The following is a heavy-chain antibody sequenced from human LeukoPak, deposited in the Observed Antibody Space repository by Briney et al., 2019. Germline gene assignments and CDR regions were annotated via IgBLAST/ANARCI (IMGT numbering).Heavy chain of an antibody. J-gene: IGHJ4*02. CDR1: GFTFSSYS. D-gene: IGHD4-11*01. Sequence: GGSLRLSCAASGFTFSSYSMNWIRQAPGKGLEWVSSISSSSSYIYYADSVKGRFTISRDNAKNSLYLQMNSLRAEDTAVYYCAREGTVISFDYWGQGTLVTVSS. V-gene: IGHV3-21*01. CDR2: ISSSSSYI. CDR3: AREGTVISFDY.